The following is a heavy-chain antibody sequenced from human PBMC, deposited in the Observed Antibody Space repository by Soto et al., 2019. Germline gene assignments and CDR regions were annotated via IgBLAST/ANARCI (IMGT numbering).Heavy chain of an antibody. CDR3: ATDITVTTPEGYFDH. Sequence: QVPLVQSGAEVKMPGASVKVSCKPSGYTFSNYAIHWVRQAPGQSLEWLGWINTGSGHTKYSQKFQDRVTITRDTSASTAYMELSSLRSEDTALYYCATDITVTTPEGYFDHWGQGTLVSVSS. J-gene: IGHJ4*02. D-gene: IGHD4-17*01. CDR1: GYTFSNYA. CDR2: INTGSGHT. V-gene: IGHV1-3*04.